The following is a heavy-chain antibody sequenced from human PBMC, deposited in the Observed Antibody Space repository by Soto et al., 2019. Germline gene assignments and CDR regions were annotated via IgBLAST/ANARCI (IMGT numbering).Heavy chain of an antibody. D-gene: IGHD2-2*01. CDR1: GFTISNYG. CDR3: ATTRVGPCSSSICFSGIFDGMDV. Sequence: QVQLVESGGGVVQPGRSLRLSCAASGFTISNYGMHWVRQAPGKGLEWVAVISYDGTITYYADSVKGRFTISRHNSKNTLYLQMNSLRTEDTAVYYCATTRVGPCSSSICFSGIFDGMDVWGQGTTVTVSS. V-gene: IGHV3-30-3*01. CDR2: ISYDGTIT. J-gene: IGHJ6*02.